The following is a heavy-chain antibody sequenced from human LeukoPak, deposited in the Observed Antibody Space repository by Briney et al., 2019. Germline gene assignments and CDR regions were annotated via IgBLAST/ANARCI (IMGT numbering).Heavy chain of an antibody. J-gene: IGHJ6*03. CDR3: ARASSFPYSYGQGAYYSYYYMDV. CDR1: GGSISSYY. CDR2: IYTSGST. V-gene: IGHV4-4*07. D-gene: IGHD5-18*01. Sequence: SETLSLTCTVSGGSISSYYWSWIRQPAGKGLEWFGRIYTSGSTNYNPSLKSRVTMSVDTSKNQFSLNLSSVTAADTAVYYCARASSFPYSYGQGAYYSYYYMDVWGKGTTVTVSS.